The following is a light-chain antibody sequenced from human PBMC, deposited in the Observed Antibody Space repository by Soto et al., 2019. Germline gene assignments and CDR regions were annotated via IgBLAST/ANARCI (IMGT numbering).Light chain of an antibody. V-gene: IGLV2-14*03. J-gene: IGLJ2*01. CDR1: SRNVGGYNF. CDR2: DVT. Sequence: QSALTQPASVSGSPGQSITISCTGTSRNVGGYNFVSWYQHHPGKAPKLIIYDVTDRPSGASNRFSGSKSGNTASLTISGLRAEDEADYYCSSYTTSSTHLFGGGTKLTVL. CDR3: SSYTTSSTHL.